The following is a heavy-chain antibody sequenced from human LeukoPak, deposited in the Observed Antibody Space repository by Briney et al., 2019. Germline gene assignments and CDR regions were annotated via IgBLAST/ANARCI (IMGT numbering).Heavy chain of an antibody. CDR1: GFTFSSYG. J-gene: IGHJ4*02. CDR3: AKRFGEHDAYFDY. Sequence: GGSLRLSCAASGFTFSSYGMYWVRQAPGKGLEWVAFIRYDGSNKKYADSVKGRFTISRDNSKNTLDLQMKSLRAEDTAVYYCAKRFGEHDAYFDYWGQGTLVTVSS. CDR2: IRYDGSNK. V-gene: IGHV3-30*02. D-gene: IGHD3-10*01.